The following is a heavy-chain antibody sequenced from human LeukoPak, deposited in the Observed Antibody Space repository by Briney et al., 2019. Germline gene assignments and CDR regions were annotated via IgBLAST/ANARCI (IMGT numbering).Heavy chain of an antibody. Sequence: GGSLRLSCAASGFTFSSYSMTWVRQAPGKGLEWVSGISASGGATYYADSVKGRFAISRDNSKNTLYLQMSSLRAEDTALYYCAKRPRDSSGYYLGAFDMWGQGTMVTVSS. CDR3: AKRPRDSSGYYLGAFDM. CDR1: GFTFSSYS. CDR2: ISASGGAT. D-gene: IGHD3-22*01. V-gene: IGHV3-23*01. J-gene: IGHJ3*02.